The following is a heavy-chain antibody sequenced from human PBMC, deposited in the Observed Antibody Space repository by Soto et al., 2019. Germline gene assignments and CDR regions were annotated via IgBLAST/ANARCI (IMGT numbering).Heavy chain of an antibody. Sequence: TSETLSLTCTVSGGSISSSSYYWGWIRQPPGKGLEWIGSIYYSGSTYYNPSLKSRVTISVDTSKNQFSLKLSSVTAADTAVYYCARHARLRRYQIASGGRWGQGTLVTVSS. CDR3: ARHARLRRYQIASGGR. CDR1: GGSISSSSYY. V-gene: IGHV4-39*01. J-gene: IGHJ4*02. D-gene: IGHD5-12*01. CDR2: IYYSGST.